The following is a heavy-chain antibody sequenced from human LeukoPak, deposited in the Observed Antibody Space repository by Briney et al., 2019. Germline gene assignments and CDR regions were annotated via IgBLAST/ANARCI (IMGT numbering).Heavy chain of an antibody. Sequence: GGSLRLSCAASGFTFSSLAMSWVRQAPGKGLEWVSGISASGTTIYYADSMKGRFTISRDNSQKTLYLQMNSLRVEDTAVYYCAKRQKDSSGYFTFDSWGHGTLVTVSS. J-gene: IGHJ4*01. CDR3: AKRQKDSSGYFTFDS. V-gene: IGHV3-23*01. CDR1: GFTFSSLA. CDR2: ISASGTTI. D-gene: IGHD3-22*01.